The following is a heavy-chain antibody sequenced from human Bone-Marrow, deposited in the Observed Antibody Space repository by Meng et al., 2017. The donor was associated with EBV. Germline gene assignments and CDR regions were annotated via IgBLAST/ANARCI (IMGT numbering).Heavy chain of an antibody. J-gene: IGHJ4*02. CDR1: GVSISSGGYH. V-gene: IGHV4-30-4*01. CDR3: ATYEMGGAGKGY. CDR2: IDYSGST. D-gene: IGHD6-19*01. Sequence: APLRGWCPGLAKPSRPLSLTRAVSGVSISSGGYHWSWIRQPPGKGLEWIGYIDYSGSTYHNPSLKSRVTTSVDASNNQFSLKLSSVTAAGTAVYYCATYEMGGAGKGYWGQGTLVTVSS.